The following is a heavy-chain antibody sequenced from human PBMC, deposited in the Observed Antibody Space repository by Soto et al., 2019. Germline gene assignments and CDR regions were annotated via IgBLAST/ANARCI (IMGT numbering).Heavy chain of an antibody. CDR1: GGSISSGGYY. CDR2: IYYSGST. J-gene: IGHJ5*02. CDR3: ARSPNYYDSSGPAWFDP. Sequence: SETLSLTCTVSGGSISSGGYYWSWIRQHPGKGLEWIGYIYYSGSTYYNPSLKSRVTISVDTSKNQFSLKLSSVTAADTAVYYCARSPNYYDSSGPAWFDPWGQGTLVTVSS. V-gene: IGHV4-31*03. D-gene: IGHD3-22*01.